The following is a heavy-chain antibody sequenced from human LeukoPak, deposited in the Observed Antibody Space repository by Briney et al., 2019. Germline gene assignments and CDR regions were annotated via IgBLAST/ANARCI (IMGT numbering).Heavy chain of an antibody. V-gene: IGHV4-39*07. CDR3: ASLTTNDYGDYAGDY. CDR2: IYYSGST. Sequence: SETLSLTCTVSGGSISSSSYYWGWIRQPPGKGLEWIGSIYYSGSTYYNPSLKSRVTISVDTSKNQFSLKLSSVTAADTAVYYCASLTTNDYGDYAGDYWGQGTLVTVSS. D-gene: IGHD4-17*01. J-gene: IGHJ4*02. CDR1: GGSISSSSYY.